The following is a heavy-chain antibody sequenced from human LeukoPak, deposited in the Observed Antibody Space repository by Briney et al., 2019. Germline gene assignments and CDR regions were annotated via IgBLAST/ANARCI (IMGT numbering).Heavy chain of an antibody. CDR3: ARDVGWGDFDY. CDR2: IYYSGST. CDR1: GGSISSYY. J-gene: IGHJ4*02. V-gene: IGHV4-59*01. D-gene: IGHD6-19*01. Sequence: AETLSLTCTVSGGSISSYYWSWIRQPPGKGLEWIGYIYYSGSTNYNPSLKRLVTISVDASKNQFSLKLRSVTAADTAVYYCARDVGWGDFDYWGQGTLVPVSS.